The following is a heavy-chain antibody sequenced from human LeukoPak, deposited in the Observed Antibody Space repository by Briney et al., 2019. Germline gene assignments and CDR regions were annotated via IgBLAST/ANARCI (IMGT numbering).Heavy chain of an antibody. D-gene: IGHD2-2*01. CDR1: GFTFSSYG. J-gene: IGHJ4*02. V-gene: IGHV3-30*02. CDR2: IRYDGSNK. CDR3: AKPLVPAATYVTAYFDY. Sequence: SGGSLRLSCAASGFTFSSYGMHWVRQAPGKGLEWVAFIRYDGSNKYYADSVKGRFTISRDNSKNTLYLQMNSLRAEDTAVYYCAKPLVPAATYVTAYFDYWGQGTLVTVSS.